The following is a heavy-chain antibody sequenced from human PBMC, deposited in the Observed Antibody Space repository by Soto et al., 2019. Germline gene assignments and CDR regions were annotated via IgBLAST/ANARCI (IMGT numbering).Heavy chain of an antibody. CDR3: TREGDYDILTGYTFDP. CDR2: INPDGGYT. D-gene: IGHD3-9*01. V-gene: IGHV1-46*01. Sequence: VQLVQSGAEVKKPGASVKVSCKASGYSFTSFHMHWVRQAPGQGLEWMGIINPDGGYTIYAQKLKGRLTMTRATSPNTVYMELNSLRSEHTDVYYCTREGDYDILTGYTFDPWGQGTLVTVSS. J-gene: IGHJ5*02. CDR1: GYSFTSFH.